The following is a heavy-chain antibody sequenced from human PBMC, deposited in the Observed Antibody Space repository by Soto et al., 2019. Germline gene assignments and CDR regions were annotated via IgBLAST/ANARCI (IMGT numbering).Heavy chain of an antibody. D-gene: IGHD3-22*01. CDR3: ARDERSGWGWYVMDV. Sequence: SVKVSCKASGFTFTRSAVQWVRQARGQRLEWIGWIVVGSGNTNYAQKFQERVTITRDMSTSTAYMELSSLRSEDTAVYYCARDERSGWGWYVMDVWGQGTTVTVSS. CDR2: IVVGSGNT. CDR1: GFTFTRSA. J-gene: IGHJ6*02. V-gene: IGHV1-58*01.